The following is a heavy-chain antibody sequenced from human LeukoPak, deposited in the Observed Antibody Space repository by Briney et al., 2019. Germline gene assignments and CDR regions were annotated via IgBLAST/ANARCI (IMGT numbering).Heavy chain of an antibody. V-gene: IGHV4-39*01. Sequence: KPSETLSLTCTVSGGSISNSSYYWGWIRQPPGKGLEWIGSIYYSGSTYYNPPPTSRATISVDTSKTPFSLKLSSVTAADTAVYYCARSAPASEWELQPGYFDYWGQGTLVTVSS. CDR1: GGSISNSSYY. D-gene: IGHD1-26*01. CDR3: ARSAPASEWELQPGYFDY. J-gene: IGHJ4*02. CDR2: IYYSGST.